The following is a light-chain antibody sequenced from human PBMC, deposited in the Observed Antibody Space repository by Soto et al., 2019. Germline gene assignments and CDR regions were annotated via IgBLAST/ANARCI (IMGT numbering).Light chain of an antibody. Sequence: IQMTQSPSSLSASVGDRVTITCRASQSISTYLHWYQQKPGHAPNLLIYAASTLHTGVPSRFAGSGSGTDFTLTINDLQPEDVATYFCLQDYDLPYTFGQGTKVEI. J-gene: IGKJ2*01. CDR1: QSISTY. CDR3: LQDYDLPYT. CDR2: AAS. V-gene: IGKV1-6*01.